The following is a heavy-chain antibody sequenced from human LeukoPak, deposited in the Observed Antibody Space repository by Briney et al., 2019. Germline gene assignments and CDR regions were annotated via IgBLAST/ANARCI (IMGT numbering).Heavy chain of an antibody. D-gene: IGHD5-18*01. CDR2: INPNSGGT. CDR1: GYTFTGYY. J-gene: IGHJ4*02. Sequence: ASVKVSCKASGYTFTGYYMHWVRQAPGQGLEWMGWINPNSGGTNYAQKFQGWVTMTRDTSISTAYMELSRLRSDDTAVYYCARDTAIYSHGSKGPLAFDYWGQGTLVTVSS. CDR3: ARDTAIYSHGSKGPLAFDY. V-gene: IGHV1-2*04.